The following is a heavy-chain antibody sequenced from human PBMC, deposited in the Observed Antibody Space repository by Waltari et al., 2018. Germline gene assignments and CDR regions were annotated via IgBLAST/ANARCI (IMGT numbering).Heavy chain of an antibody. J-gene: IGHJ4*02. CDR1: GDSVSGYYW. CDR2: IHGSGKP. D-gene: IGHD2-15*01. Sequence: QLQLQESGPRLVKPSGTLSLTCTVSGDSVSGYYWWSWVRQSPVKGLEGIGQIHGSGKPNYNPSLESRVTISLDTSNNQFSLRLTYATAADTAVYYCARDRGRGLYLDSWGQGTLVTVSP. CDR3: ARDRGRGLYLDS. V-gene: IGHV4-4*02.